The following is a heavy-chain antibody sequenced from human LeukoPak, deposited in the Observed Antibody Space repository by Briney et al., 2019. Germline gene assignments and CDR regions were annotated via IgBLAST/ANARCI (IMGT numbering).Heavy chain of an antibody. CDR3: ARDFMGATQTT. Sequence: KTGGSLRLSCAASGFTFSSYSMNWVRQAPGKGLEWVSSISSSSSYIYYADSVKGRFTISRDNAKNSLYLQMNSLRAEDTAAYYCARDFMGATQTTWGQGTMVTVSS. CDR2: ISSSSSYI. D-gene: IGHD1-26*01. V-gene: IGHV3-21*01. J-gene: IGHJ3*01. CDR1: GFTFSSYS.